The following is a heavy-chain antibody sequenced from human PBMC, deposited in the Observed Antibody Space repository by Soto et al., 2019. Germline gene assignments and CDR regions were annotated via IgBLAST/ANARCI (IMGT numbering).Heavy chain of an antibody. CDR1: GFTFNDYY. CDR3: ARRLQWQLRPLDS. J-gene: IGHJ4*02. CDR2: INTLSTAI. V-gene: IGHV3-11*01. D-gene: IGHD6-19*01. Sequence: GGSLRLSCEGSGFTFNDYYMTWIRQAPRKGLEWVAYINTLSTAIYYADSVKGRFTISRDNAKNSLYLQMNGLRAEDTATYYCARRLQWQLRPLDSWGRGTLVTVSS.